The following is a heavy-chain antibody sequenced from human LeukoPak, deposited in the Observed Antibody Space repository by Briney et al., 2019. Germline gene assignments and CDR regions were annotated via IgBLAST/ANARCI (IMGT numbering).Heavy chain of an antibody. V-gene: IGHV4-31*02. Sequence: WVRQMPGKGLEWIGYIYYSGSTYYNPSLKSRVTISVDTSKNQFSLKLSSVTAADTAVYYCARDRAYSSGWYVPYYWGQGTLVTVSS. D-gene: IGHD6-19*01. CDR2: IYYSGST. CDR3: ARDRAYSSGWYVPYY. J-gene: IGHJ4*02.